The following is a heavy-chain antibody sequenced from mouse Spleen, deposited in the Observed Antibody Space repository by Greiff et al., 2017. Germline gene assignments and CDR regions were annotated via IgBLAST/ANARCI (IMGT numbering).Heavy chain of an antibody. CDR1: GYTFTDYN. V-gene: IGHV1-22*01. D-gene: IGHD2-4*01. CDR2: INPNNGGT. CDR3: ARWRYDYDGAWFAY. Sequence: VQLQQSGPELVKPGASVKMSCKASGYTFTDYNMHWVKQSHGKSLEWIGYINPNNGGTSYNQKFKGKATLTVNKSSSTAYMELRSLTSEDSAVYYCARWRYDYDGAWFAYWGQGTLVTVSA. J-gene: IGHJ3*01.